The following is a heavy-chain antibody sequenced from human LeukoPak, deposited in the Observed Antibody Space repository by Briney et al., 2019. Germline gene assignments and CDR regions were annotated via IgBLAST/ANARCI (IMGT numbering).Heavy chain of an antibody. CDR3: AKVAKYYYGPETYYFFEQ. J-gene: IGHJ4*02. Sequence: GGTLRLSCAASGFTFSSYDMSWVRQAPGKGLEWVANINQDGTEKYYVDSVKGRFTISRDYAKNSLYLQMNSLRVEDTAVYYCAKVAKYYYGPETYYFFEQWGQGTPVTASS. V-gene: IGHV3-7*01. CDR2: INQDGTEK. D-gene: IGHD3-10*01. CDR1: GFTFSSYD.